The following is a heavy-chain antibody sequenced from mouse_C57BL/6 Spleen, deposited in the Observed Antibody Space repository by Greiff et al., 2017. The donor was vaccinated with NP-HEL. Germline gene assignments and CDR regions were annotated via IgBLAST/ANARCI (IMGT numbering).Heavy chain of an antibody. CDR2: IYPGDGDT. Sequence: QVQLQQSGPELVKPGASVKISCKASGYAFSSSWMNWVKQRPGKGLEWIGRIYPGDGDTNYNGKFKGKATLTADKSSSTAYMQLSSLTSEDSAVYFCARSGYGRPWFAYWGQGTLVTVSA. J-gene: IGHJ3*01. CDR1: GYAFSSSW. CDR3: ARSGYGRPWFAY. D-gene: IGHD2-10*02. V-gene: IGHV1-82*01.